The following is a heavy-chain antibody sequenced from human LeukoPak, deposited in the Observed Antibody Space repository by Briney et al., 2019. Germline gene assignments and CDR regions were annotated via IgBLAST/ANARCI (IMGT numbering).Heavy chain of an antibody. CDR3: ARGNYDFLSGYSDYYYYMDV. J-gene: IGHJ6*03. CDR1: GYTFTGYY. CDR2: INPNSGGT. V-gene: IGHV1-2*02. Sequence: ASVKVSCKASGYTFTGYYMHWVRQAPGQGLEWMGWINPNSGGTNCAQKFQGRVTMTRDTSISTAYMELSRLRSDDTAVYYCARGNYDFLSGYSDYYYYMDVWGKGTTVTVSS. D-gene: IGHD3-3*01.